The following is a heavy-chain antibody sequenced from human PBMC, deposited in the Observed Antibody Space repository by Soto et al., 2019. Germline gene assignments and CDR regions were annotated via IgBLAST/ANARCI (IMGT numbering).Heavy chain of an antibody. CDR3: AAGHYDFWSGYPYYFDY. CDR1: GFTFTSSA. D-gene: IGHD3-3*01. Sequence: SVKVSCKASGFTFTSSAVQWVRQARGQRLEWIGWIVVGSGNTNYAQKFQERATITRDMSTSTAYMELSSLRSEDTAVYYCAAGHYDFWSGYPYYFDYWGQGTLVTVSS. CDR2: IVVGSGNT. V-gene: IGHV1-58*01. J-gene: IGHJ4*02.